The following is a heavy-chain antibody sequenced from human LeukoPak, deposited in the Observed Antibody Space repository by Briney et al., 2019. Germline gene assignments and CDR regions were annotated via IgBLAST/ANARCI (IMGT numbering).Heavy chain of an antibody. D-gene: IGHD6-19*01. CDR3: ARRGPDRTQRRGAVAPTGYFDY. J-gene: IGHJ4*02. V-gene: IGHV3-11*01. CDR1: GFTFSDYY. Sequence: PGGSLRLSCAASGFTFSDYYMSWIRQAPGKGLEWVSYISSSGSTIYYADSVKGRFTISRDNAKNSLYLQMNSLRAEDTAVYYCARRGPDRTQRRGAVAPTGYFDYWGQGTLVTVSS. CDR2: ISSSGSTI.